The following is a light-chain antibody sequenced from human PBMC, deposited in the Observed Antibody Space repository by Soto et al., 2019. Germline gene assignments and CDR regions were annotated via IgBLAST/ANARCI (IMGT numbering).Light chain of an antibody. J-gene: IGKJ5*01. V-gene: IGKV1-39*01. CDR1: QNINNW. Sequence: DSQMTQSPSTLSASVGDRVTITCQAIQNINNWLAWYQQKPRKAPKFLIYDASFLQSGVPSRFSGSGSGTDFTLTISSLQHEDFANYYCQQSYSTHPITFGQGTRLEIK. CDR2: DAS. CDR3: QQSYSTHPIT.